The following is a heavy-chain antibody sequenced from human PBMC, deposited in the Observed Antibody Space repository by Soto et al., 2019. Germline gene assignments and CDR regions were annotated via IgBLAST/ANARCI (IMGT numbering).Heavy chain of an antibody. V-gene: IGHV3-30*01. D-gene: IGHD5-18*01. Sequence: GGSLRLSCAASGFTFSSYAMHWVRQAPGKGLERVAVISYDGSNKYYADSVKGRFSISRDNSKNTLYLQMNSLRAEDTAVYYCARGSRGYSYGSFDYWGQGTLVTVSS. CDR3: ARGSRGYSYGSFDY. CDR2: ISYDGSNK. J-gene: IGHJ4*02. CDR1: GFTFSSYA.